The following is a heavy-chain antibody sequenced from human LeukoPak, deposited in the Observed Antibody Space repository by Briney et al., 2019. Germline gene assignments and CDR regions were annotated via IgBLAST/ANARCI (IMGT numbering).Heavy chain of an antibody. CDR1: GFTFSSYE. V-gene: IGHV3-30*04. D-gene: IGHD3-3*01. CDR2: ISSDGSNK. J-gene: IGHJ4*02. CDR3: ARDLPGITIFGAFEY. Sequence: GGSLRLSCAASGFTFSSYEMQWVRQVPGKGLEWVAVISSDGSNKYYTDSVKGRFTISRDNSKNTLYLQMNSLRAEDTAVYYCARDLPGITIFGAFEYWGQGTLVTVSS.